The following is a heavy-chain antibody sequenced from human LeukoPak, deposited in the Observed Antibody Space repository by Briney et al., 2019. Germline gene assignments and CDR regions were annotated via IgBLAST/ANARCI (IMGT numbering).Heavy chain of an antibody. CDR3: ARDSYDSNYYYGMDV. CDR1: GFTLSRHW. D-gene: IGHD5-12*01. Sequence: PPGGSLRLSCAASGFTLSRHWMHWIRQDPEKGLVWVSRINTDGSSTSYADSVKGRFTISRDNAKKTLYLQMNSLRAEDTAVYYCARDSYDSNYYYGMDVWGQGTTVTVSS. J-gene: IGHJ6*02. V-gene: IGHV3-74*01. CDR2: INTDGSST.